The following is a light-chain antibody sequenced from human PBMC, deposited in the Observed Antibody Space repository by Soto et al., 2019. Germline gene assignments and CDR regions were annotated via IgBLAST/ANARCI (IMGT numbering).Light chain of an antibody. Sequence: EIVLTQSPGTLSLSPGERATLSCRASQSVSSNYLAWYRQKPGQAPRLLIYGASSRATGNPDRFSGSGSGTDFTLTISRLEPEDFAVYYCHQYGSSPWTFGQGTKVEIK. CDR1: QSVSSNY. V-gene: IGKV3-20*01. CDR2: GAS. J-gene: IGKJ1*01. CDR3: HQYGSSPWT.